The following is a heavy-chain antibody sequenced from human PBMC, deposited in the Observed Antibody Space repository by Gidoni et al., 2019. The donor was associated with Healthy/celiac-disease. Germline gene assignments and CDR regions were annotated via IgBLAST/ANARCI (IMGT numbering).Heavy chain of an antibody. V-gene: IGHV3-9*01. Sequence: EVQLVESGGGLVQPGRSLRLSCAASGFTFDDYAMHWVRQAPGKGLEWVSGISWNSGSIGYADSVKGRFTISRDNAKNSLYLQMNSLRAEDTALYYCAKGSEYSRAGWFDPWGQGTLVTVSS. D-gene: IGHD6-6*01. J-gene: IGHJ5*02. CDR3: AKGSEYSRAGWFDP. CDR1: GFTFDDYA. CDR2: ISWNSGSI.